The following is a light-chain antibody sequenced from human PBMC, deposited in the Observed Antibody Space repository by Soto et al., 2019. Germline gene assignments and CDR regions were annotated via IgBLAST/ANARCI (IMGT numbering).Light chain of an antibody. V-gene: IGKV3-11*01. CDR1: QSVSSY. J-gene: IGKJ2*01. Sequence: EIVLTQSPATLSLSPGERATLSWRASQSVSSYLAWYQQKPGQAPRLLIYDASNRGTGIPARFSCSGSGTVLTLTISSLEPEDFAVYYCQQRSNWPPEITCGQGTKLEIK. CDR2: DAS. CDR3: QQRSNWPPEIT.